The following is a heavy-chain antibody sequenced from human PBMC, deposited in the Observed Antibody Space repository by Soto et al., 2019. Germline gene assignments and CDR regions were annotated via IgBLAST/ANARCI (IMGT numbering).Heavy chain of an antibody. V-gene: IGHV1-58*01. CDR3: AAAEPYYYDSSGYYPMIPPPFDY. D-gene: IGHD3-22*01. CDR1: GFTFTSSA. J-gene: IGHJ4*02. Sequence: QMQLVQSGPEVKKPGTSVKVSCKASGFTFTSSAVQWVRQARGQRLEWIGWIVVGSGNTNYAQKFQERVTITRDMSTSTAYMELSSLRSEDTAVYYCAAAEPYYYDSSGYYPMIPPPFDYWGQGTLVTVSS. CDR2: IVVGSGNT.